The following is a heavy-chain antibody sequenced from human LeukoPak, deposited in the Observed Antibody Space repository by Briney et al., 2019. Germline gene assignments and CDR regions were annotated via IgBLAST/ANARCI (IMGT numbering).Heavy chain of an antibody. D-gene: IGHD5-12*01. J-gene: IGHJ4*02. CDR3: ARRLSVSGYDRPWNLRYFDY. Sequence: SETLSLTCAVSGGSISSANWWSWVRQPPGKGLEWIGEINHSGSTNYSPSLKSRVTISVDTSKNQFSLKLSSVTAADTAVYYCARRLSVSGYDRPWNLRYFDYWGQGTLVTVSS. V-gene: IGHV4-4*02. CDR1: GGSISSANW. CDR2: INHSGST.